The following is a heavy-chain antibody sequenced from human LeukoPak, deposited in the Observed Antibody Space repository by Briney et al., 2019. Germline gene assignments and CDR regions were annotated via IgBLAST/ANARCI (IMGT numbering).Heavy chain of an antibody. CDR1: GFTFISYG. Sequence: ASVKVSCKASGFTFISYGISWVRQAPGQGLEWMGWISAYNGNTNYAQKLQDRVTMTTDTSTSTAYMELRSLRSDDTAVYYCARDKDDGFLSYWGQGTLVTVSS. J-gene: IGHJ4*02. D-gene: IGHD2/OR15-2a*01. V-gene: IGHV1-18*01. CDR2: ISAYNGNT. CDR3: ARDKDDGFLSY.